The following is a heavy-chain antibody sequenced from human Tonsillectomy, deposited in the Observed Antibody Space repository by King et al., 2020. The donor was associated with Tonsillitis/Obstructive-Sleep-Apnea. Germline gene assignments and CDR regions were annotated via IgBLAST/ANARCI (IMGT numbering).Heavy chain of an antibody. Sequence: VQLVESGGGLVQPGGSLRLSCAASGFTFSSYAMHWVRQAPGKGLEYVSAISSNGGSTYYANSVKGRFTISRDNSKKTLYLQMGSLRAEDMAVYYCARTGFGEFRGYYYYMDVWGKGTTVTVSS. J-gene: IGHJ6*03. V-gene: IGHV3-64*01. D-gene: IGHD3-10*01. CDR3: ARTGFGEFRGYYYYMDV. CDR1: GFTFSSYA. CDR2: ISSNGGST.